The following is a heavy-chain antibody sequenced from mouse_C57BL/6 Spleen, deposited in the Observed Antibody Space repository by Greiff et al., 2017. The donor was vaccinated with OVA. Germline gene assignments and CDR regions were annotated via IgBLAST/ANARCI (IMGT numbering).Heavy chain of an antibody. CDR3: ARGDDYAFAY. V-gene: IGHV3-6*01. CDR2: ISYDGSN. Sequence: ESGPGLVKPSQSLSLTCSVTGYSITSGYYWNWIRQFPGNKLEWMGYISYDGSNNYNPSLKNRISITRDTSKNQFFLKLTSVTTEDTATYYCARGDDYAFAYWGQGTLVTVSA. CDR1: GYSITSGYY. J-gene: IGHJ3*01. D-gene: IGHD2-4*01.